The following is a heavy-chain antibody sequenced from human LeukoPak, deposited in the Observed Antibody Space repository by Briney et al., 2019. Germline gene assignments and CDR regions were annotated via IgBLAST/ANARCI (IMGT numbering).Heavy chain of an antibody. D-gene: IGHD4-17*01. CDR2: INHSGST. Sequence: SETLSLTCAVYGGSFSAYYWSWIRQPPGKGLEWIGEINHSGSTSYNPSLKSRLTISADTSMNQFSLKLSSVTAADTAVYYCARGFNGDYSYSYYYYYMDVWGKGTTVSVS. V-gene: IGHV4-34*01. CDR1: GGSFSAYY. CDR3: ARGFNGDYSYSYYYYYMDV. J-gene: IGHJ6*03.